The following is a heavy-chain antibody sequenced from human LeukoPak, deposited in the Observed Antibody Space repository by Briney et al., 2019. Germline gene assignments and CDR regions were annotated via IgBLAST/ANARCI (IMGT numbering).Heavy chain of an antibody. CDR1: GGSFSGYY. D-gene: IGHD3-10*01. V-gene: IGHV4-34*01. J-gene: IGHJ6*03. CDR2: INHSGST. Sequence: SETLSLTCAVYGGSFSGYYWSWIRQPPGKGLEWIGEINHSGSTNYNPSLKSRVTISVDTSKNQFSLKLSSVTAADTAVYYCARELVRGVTHYYYYYYMDVWGKGTTVTISS. CDR3: ARELVRGVTHYYYYYYMDV.